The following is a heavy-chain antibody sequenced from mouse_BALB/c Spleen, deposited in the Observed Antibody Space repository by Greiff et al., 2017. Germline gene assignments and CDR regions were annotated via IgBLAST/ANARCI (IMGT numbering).Heavy chain of an antibody. V-gene: IGHV5-12-2*01. CDR1: GFTFSSYT. D-gene: IGHD2-4*01. Sequence: EVHLVESGGGLVQPGGSLKLSCAASGFTFSSYTMSWVRQTPEKRLEWVAYISNGGGSTYYPDTVKGRFTISRDNAKNTLYLQMSSLKSEDTAMYYCARRDDYLAWFAYWGQGTLVTVSA. CDR3: ARRDDYLAWFAY. CDR2: ISNGGGST. J-gene: IGHJ3*01.